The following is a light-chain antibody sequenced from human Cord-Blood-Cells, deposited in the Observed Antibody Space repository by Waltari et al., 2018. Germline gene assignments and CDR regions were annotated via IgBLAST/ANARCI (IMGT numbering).Light chain of an antibody. J-gene: IGKJ2*01. V-gene: IGKV1-33*01. CDR3: KQYANFPYT. CDR1: QDISNY. CDR2: EAS. Sequence: DMQMTQSPSPLSASVGDRVTITCHANQDISNYLNWYQQKPGKAPKLLIYEASNLETGVPSRFSGSGSGTDFTFNISSLQAEDIGIYYCKQYANFPYTFGQGTKLEIK.